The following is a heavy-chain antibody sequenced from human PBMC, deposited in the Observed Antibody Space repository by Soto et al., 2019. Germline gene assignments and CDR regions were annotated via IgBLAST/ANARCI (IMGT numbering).Heavy chain of an antibody. V-gene: IGHV4-59*01. Sequence: SETLSLTCTVSGGSISSYYWNWIRQSPGKGLEWIASLDYSGTTNYNPSLKSRITTSVDPSKKQFSLKMRSVTAADTAVYYCARDSFPPYSSSSKGFDYWGQGSLVTVSS. CDR3: ARDSFPPYSSSSKGFDY. D-gene: IGHD6-6*01. CDR2: LDYSGTT. J-gene: IGHJ4*02. CDR1: GGSISSYY.